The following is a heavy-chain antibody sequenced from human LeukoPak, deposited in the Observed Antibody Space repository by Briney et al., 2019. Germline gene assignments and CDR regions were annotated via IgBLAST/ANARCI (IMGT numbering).Heavy chain of an antibody. V-gene: IGHV3-30*18. CDR3: AKYIGLLDYYYYGMDV. CDR2: ISYDGSNK. J-gene: IGHJ6*04. CDR1: GFTFSSDG. D-gene: IGHD2-8*01. Sequence: PGGSLRLSCAASGFTFSSDGMHWVRQAPGKGLEWVAVISYDGSNKYYADSVKGRFTISRDNSKNTLYLQMNSLRAEDTAVYYCAKYIGLLDYYYYGMDVWGKGTTVTVSS.